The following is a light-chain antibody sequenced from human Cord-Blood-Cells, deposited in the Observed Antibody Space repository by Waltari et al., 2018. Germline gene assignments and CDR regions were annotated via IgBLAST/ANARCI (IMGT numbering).Light chain of an antibody. V-gene: IGLV2-8*01. CDR2: EVS. CDR1: SSDVRGYNY. Sequence: QSALPQPPSASGSPGQSVTISCTGTSSDVRGYNYVSWYQQHPGKAPKLIIYEVSKRPSGVPDRFSGSKSGNTASLTVSGLQAEDEADYYCSSYAGSNNLVFGGGTKLTVL. J-gene: IGLJ2*01. CDR3: SSYAGSNNLV.